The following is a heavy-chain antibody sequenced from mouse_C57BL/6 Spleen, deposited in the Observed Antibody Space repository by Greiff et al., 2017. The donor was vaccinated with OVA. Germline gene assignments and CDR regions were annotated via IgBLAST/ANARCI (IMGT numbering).Heavy chain of an antibody. D-gene: IGHD2-3*01. Sequence: QVHVKQPGAELVKPGASVKLSCKASGYTFTSYWMHWVKQRPGQGLEWIGMIHPNSGSTNYNEKFKSKATLTVDKSSSTAYMQLSSLTSEDSAVYYCARDGRAYWGQGTLVTVSA. CDR1: GYTFTSYW. V-gene: IGHV1-64*01. J-gene: IGHJ3*01. CDR2: IHPNSGST. CDR3: ARDGRAY.